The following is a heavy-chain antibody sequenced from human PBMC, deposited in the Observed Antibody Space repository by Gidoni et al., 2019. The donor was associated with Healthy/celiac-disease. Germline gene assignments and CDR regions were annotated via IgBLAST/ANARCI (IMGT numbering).Heavy chain of an antibody. J-gene: IGHJ4*02. CDR2: IYTSGST. Sequence: QVQLQESGPGLVKPSETLSLTCTVSGGSISSYYWSWIRQPAGKGLEWIGRIYTSGSTNYNPSLKSRVTMSVDTSKNQFSLKLSSVTAADTAVYYCASAAYYYDSSGYEPFDYWGQGTLVTVSS. CDR1: GGSISSYY. V-gene: IGHV4-4*07. CDR3: ASAAYYYDSSGYEPFDY. D-gene: IGHD3-22*01.